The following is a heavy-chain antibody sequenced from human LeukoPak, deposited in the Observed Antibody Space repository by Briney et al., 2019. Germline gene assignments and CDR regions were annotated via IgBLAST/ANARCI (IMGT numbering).Heavy chain of an antibody. CDR3: AKARSGSYPQPFDY. CDR2: IPYDGSNK. Sequence: GGSLRLSCEASGFTFSSYGMHWVRQAPGKGLEWVTVIPYDGSNKYYADSVKGRFTISRDNSKNTLYLQMNSLRAEDTAVYYCAKARSGSYPQPFDYWGQGTLVTVS. D-gene: IGHD1-26*01. V-gene: IGHV3-30*18. CDR1: GFTFSSYG. J-gene: IGHJ4*02.